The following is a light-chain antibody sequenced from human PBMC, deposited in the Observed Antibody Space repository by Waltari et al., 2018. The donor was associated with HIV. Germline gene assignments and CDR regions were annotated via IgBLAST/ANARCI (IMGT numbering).Light chain of an antibody. Sequence: DIVLTQSPGTLSLSPGERATHSCRASQSVTTYLAWYQQKPGQAPRLLIYGASSRATGIPDRFSGSGSGTDFTLTISRLEPEDFAMFYCQQYAGSPLTFGGGTKVEIK. CDR3: QQYAGSPLT. J-gene: IGKJ4*01. V-gene: IGKV3-20*01. CDR1: QSVTTY. CDR2: GAS.